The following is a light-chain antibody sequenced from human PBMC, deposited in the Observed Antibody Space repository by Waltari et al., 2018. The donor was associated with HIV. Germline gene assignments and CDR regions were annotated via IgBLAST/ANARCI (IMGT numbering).Light chain of an antibody. V-gene: IGLV2-14*03. CDR3: ESYTSTSVWV. J-gene: IGLJ3*02. CDR2: DVS. CDR1: SNDVGGYNY. Sequence: QSALTQPASVSGSPGQSITISCTGSSNDVGGYNYVSWYQQHPGKAPRPMIYDVSTRPSGVSDRFSGSKAGDTASLTISGLQPEDEADYYCESYTSTSVWVFGGGTRLTVL.